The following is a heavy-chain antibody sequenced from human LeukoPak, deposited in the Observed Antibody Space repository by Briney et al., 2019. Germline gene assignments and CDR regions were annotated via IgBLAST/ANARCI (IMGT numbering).Heavy chain of an antibody. CDR1: GFIFSSYS. V-gene: IGHV3-7*01. CDR3: ARESRGYNFLTGYYTQFDY. D-gene: IGHD3-9*01. Sequence: GGSLRLSCAASGFIFSSYSMNWVRQAPGKGLEWVANINADGSEKFYVDSMKGRISISRDNAENSVSLQMSSLRGEDTAVYYCARESRGYNFLTGYYTQFDYWGQGTRVTVSS. CDR2: INADGSEK. J-gene: IGHJ4*02.